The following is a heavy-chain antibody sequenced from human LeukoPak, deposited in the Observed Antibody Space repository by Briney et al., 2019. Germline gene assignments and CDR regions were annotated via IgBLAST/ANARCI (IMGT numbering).Heavy chain of an antibody. CDR2: IKQDGSEK. CDR3: AREMDSSGRGFDY. D-gene: IGHD6-19*01. CDR1: GFTFSSYW. Sequence: PGGSLRLSCAASGFTFSSYWMSWVRQAPGKGLEWVANIKQDGSEKYYVDSVKGRFTISRDNAKNSLYLQMNSLRAEDTAVYYCAREMDSSGRGFDYWGQGTLVTVSS. J-gene: IGHJ4*02. V-gene: IGHV3-7*01.